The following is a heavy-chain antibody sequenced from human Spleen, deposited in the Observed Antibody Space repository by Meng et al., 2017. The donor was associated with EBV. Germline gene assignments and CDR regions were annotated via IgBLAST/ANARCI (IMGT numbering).Heavy chain of an antibody. Sequence: QVQLVQSGAEVKKPGASVTVSCKASGYRFTDFSIHGVRQVPGQGLEWMGRLNPNSGGTNYAQTFQGRVTMTSDTSISTAYMALSGLTSDDTAVYYCASAYIYVFDYWGQGTLVTVSS. CDR2: LNPNSGGT. D-gene: IGHD5-18*01. CDR3: ASAYIYVFDY. V-gene: IGHV1-2*06. CDR1: GYRFTDFS. J-gene: IGHJ4*02.